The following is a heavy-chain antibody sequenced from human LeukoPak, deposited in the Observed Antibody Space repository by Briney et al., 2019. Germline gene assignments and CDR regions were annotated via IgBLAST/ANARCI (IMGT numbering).Heavy chain of an antibody. V-gene: IGHV3-23*01. CDR2: LSGSGDRT. J-gene: IGHJ6*03. Sequence: GGSLRLSCAASGFTFNSYAMSWVRQAPGKGLEWVSALSGSGDRTFYVDSVKGRFTVSRDNSKNTLYLQMDSLRVDDTALYYCARGGTNYYYTDVWGNGTTVTVSS. CDR3: ARGGTNYYYTDV. CDR1: GFTFNSYA.